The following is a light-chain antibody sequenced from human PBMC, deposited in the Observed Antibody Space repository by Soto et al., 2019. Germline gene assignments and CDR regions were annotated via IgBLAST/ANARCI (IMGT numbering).Light chain of an antibody. J-gene: IGKJ4*01. CDR2: DAS. CDR1: QSVSVN. V-gene: IGKV3-15*01. CDR3: HQFYVSPST. Sequence: DIVMTQSPATLSVSAGDTATVTCRASQSVSVNVAWYQQKPGQAPKLLVYDASALARGVPSRFSGSGSGTDFTLTISSLQAEDFAVYYCHQFYVSPSTFGGGTKVDIK.